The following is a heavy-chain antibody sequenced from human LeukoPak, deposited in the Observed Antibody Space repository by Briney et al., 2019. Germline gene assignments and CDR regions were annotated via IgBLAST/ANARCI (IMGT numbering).Heavy chain of an antibody. Sequence: SSETLSLTCTVSGGSISSSSYYWGWIRQPPGKGLEWIANVYYSGSTYYNPSLKSRVTISVDTSKTQFSLKLSSVTAADTAVYYCARLLYGSGSYSNIFDSWGQGTLVTVSS. CDR1: GGSISSSSYY. CDR2: VYYSGST. D-gene: IGHD3-10*01. CDR3: ARLLYGSGSYSNIFDS. J-gene: IGHJ4*01. V-gene: IGHV4-39*01.